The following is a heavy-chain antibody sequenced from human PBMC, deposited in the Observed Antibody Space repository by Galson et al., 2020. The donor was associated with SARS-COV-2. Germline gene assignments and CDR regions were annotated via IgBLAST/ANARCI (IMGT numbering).Heavy chain of an antibody. Sequence: SQTLSLTRTVSGYSISTGYLWGWIRRPPGKGLEWIGSLHHSGSTYYNPSLKSRVTITADTSKNQFSLRLSSVTAADTAVYYCAREFQGGYYDTSGRPLGWDFDLWGRGTLVTVSS. CDR3: AREFQGGYYDTSGRPLGWDFDL. J-gene: IGHJ2*01. V-gene: IGHV4-38-2*02. CDR1: GYSISTGYL. CDR2: LHHSGST. D-gene: IGHD3-22*01.